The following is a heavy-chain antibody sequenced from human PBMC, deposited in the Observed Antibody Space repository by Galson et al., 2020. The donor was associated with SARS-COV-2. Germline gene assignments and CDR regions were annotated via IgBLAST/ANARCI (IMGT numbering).Heavy chain of an antibody. CDR2: IFFDGSEK. D-gene: IGHD6-19*01. Sequence: GESLKISCAATGFTISDHAMHWVRQAPGKGLEWVAQIFFDGSEKYYGASVRGRFTISRDSSKNTVYLQMNNLRVDDTAVYYCARDGQSSRGWAFDYWGQGTLLTVSS. V-gene: IGHV3-33*01. CDR1: GFTISDHA. J-gene: IGHJ4*02. CDR3: ARDGQSSRGWAFDY.